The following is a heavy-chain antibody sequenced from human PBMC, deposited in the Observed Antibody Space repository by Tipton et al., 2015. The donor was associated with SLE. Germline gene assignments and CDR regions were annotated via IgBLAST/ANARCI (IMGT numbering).Heavy chain of an antibody. CDR1: GGSLSSGSYY. Sequence: LRLSCTVSGGSLSSGSYYWSWIRQPAGKGLEWIGHIYTSGNTNYNPSLKSRVTISVDTSKKQFSLKLSSVTAADTAVYYCARDGTGAVGPDAFDIWGQGTMVTVSS. J-gene: IGHJ3*02. CDR3: ARDGTGAVGPDAFDI. CDR2: IYTSGNT. V-gene: IGHV4-61*09. D-gene: IGHD1-1*01.